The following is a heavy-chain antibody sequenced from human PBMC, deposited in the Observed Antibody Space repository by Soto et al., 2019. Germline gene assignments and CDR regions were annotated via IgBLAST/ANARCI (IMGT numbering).Heavy chain of an antibody. CDR2: IYYSGST. J-gene: IGHJ5*02. Sequence: ETLSLTCTVSGGSISSSSYYWGWIRQPPGKGLEWIGSIYYSGSTYYNPSLKSRVTISVDTSKNQFSLKLSSVTAADTAVYYCARHLYYYDSSGYRFDPWGQGTLVTVSS. CDR3: ARHLYYYDSSGYRFDP. V-gene: IGHV4-39*01. CDR1: GGSISSSSYY. D-gene: IGHD3-22*01.